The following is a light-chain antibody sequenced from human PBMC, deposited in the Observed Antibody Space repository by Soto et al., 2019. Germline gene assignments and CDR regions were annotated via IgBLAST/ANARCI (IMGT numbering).Light chain of an antibody. CDR2: SNN. CDR3: AAWDDSLNVLL. CDR1: SSNIGSNT. J-gene: IGLJ2*01. V-gene: IGLV1-44*01. Sequence: QSVLTQPPSASGTPGQRVTISCSGSSSNIGSNTVNWYQQLPGTAPKLLIYSNNQRPSGVPDRFSGSKSGTSASLAISGLQSEDEADYYCAAWDDSLNVLLFGGGTQLTVL.